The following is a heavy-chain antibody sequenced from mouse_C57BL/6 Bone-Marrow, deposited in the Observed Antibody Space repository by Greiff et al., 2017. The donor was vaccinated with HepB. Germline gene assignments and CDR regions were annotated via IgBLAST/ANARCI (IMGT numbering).Heavy chain of an antibody. CDR3: TTSTAQALWYFDV. V-gene: IGHV14-4*01. CDR2: IDPENGDT. Sequence: EVQLQQSGAELVRPGASVKLSCTASGFNIKDDYMHWVKQRPEQGLEWIGWIDPENGDTEYASKFQGKATITADTSSNTAYLQLSSLTSEDTAVYDCTTSTAQALWYFDVWGTGTTVTVSS. D-gene: IGHD3-2*02. J-gene: IGHJ1*03. CDR1: GFNIKDDY.